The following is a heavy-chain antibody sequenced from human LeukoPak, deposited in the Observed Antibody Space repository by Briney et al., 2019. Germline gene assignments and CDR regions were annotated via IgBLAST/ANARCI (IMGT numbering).Heavy chain of an antibody. Sequence: GGTLRLSCAASGFTFSSYGMSWVRQAPGKGLEWVSAISGSGGSTYYADSVKGRFTISRDNAKNSLYLQMNSLRAEDTAVYYCEADKLVRTAMVPRVDVWGKGTTVTVSS. J-gene: IGHJ6*04. CDR1: GFTFSSYG. CDR3: EADKLVRTAMVPRVDV. CDR2: ISGSGGST. V-gene: IGHV3-23*01. D-gene: IGHD5-18*01.